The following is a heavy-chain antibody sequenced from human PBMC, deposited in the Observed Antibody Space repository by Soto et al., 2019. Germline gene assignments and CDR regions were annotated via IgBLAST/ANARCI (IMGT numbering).Heavy chain of an antibody. CDR3: SGEWIHTCAGLDYHYGMDV. CDR2: ISYDGNNK. Sequence: PGGSLRLSCAASGFTFSSYAFHWVRQAPGKGLEWVAVISYDGNNKYYADSVKGRFTISRDKPQNTVYLLMDSLRAEDTAVYYCSGEWIHTCAGLDYHYGMDVWGQGTTVTVSS. D-gene: IGHD3-16*01. CDR1: GFTFSSYA. V-gene: IGHV3-30-3*01. J-gene: IGHJ6*02.